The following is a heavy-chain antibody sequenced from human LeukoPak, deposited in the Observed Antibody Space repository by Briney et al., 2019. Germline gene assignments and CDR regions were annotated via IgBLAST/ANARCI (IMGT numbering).Heavy chain of an antibody. D-gene: IGHD3-3*01. V-gene: IGHV3-48*01. CDR2: ISGDSSTI. CDR1: GFTFSSYK. Sequence: GGSLRLSCAVSGFTFSSYKMNWVRQAPGKGLEWVSAISGDSSTIYYADSVKGRFTISGDNAKNSLFLQMNSLRAEDTAVYYCAREKADNDLDYWGQGTLVTVSS. J-gene: IGHJ4*02. CDR3: AREKADNDLDY.